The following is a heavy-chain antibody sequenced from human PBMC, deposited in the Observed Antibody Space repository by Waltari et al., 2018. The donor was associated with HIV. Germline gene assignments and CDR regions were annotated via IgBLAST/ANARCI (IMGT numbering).Heavy chain of an antibody. CDR3: ARGPLRSWFDP. CDR2: IIPIVGIA. CDR1: GGTFSSYT. Sequence: QFKLVQSGAEVKKPGCSVKVSCKASGGTFSSYTISWVRQAPGQVLEWMGRIIPIVGIANYAQKFQGRVTITADKSTSTAYMELSSLRSEDTAVYYCARGPLRSWFDPWGQGTLVSVSS. J-gene: IGHJ5*02. D-gene: IGHD3-3*01. V-gene: IGHV1-69*02.